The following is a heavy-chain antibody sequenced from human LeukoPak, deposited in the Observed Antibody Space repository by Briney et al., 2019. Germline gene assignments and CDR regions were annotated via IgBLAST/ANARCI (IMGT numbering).Heavy chain of an antibody. CDR1: GFTVSSNY. Sequence: GGSLRLSCAASGFTVSSNYMSWVRQAPGKGLEWVSVIYSGGSTYYADSVKGRFTISRDNSKNTLYLQMNSLRAEDTAVYYCARGLYYYDSSGYYYDARTSDYWGQGTLVTVSS. D-gene: IGHD3-22*01. V-gene: IGHV3-66*01. CDR2: IYSGGST. CDR3: ARGLYYYDSSGYYYDARTSDY. J-gene: IGHJ4*02.